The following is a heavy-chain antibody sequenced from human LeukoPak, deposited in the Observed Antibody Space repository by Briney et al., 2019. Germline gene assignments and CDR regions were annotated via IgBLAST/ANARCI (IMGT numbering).Heavy chain of an antibody. D-gene: IGHD3-22*01. CDR3: ARSEVVITIDAFDI. CDR1: GFTFSSYE. Sequence: GSLRLSCAASGFTFSSYEMNWVRQPPGKGLEWIGSIYYSGSTYYNPSLKSRVTISVDTSKNQFSLKLSSVTAADTAVYYCARSEVVITIDAFDIWGQGTMVTVSS. V-gene: IGHV4-59*01. J-gene: IGHJ3*02. CDR2: IYYSGST.